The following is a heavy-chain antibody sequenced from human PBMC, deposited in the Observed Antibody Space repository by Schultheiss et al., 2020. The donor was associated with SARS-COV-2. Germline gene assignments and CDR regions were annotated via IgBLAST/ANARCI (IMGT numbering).Heavy chain of an antibody. CDR3: ARGSPRLFSAYDFLSDGMDV. V-gene: IGHV3-53*05. CDR2: IYRDGST. D-gene: IGHD5-12*01. Sequence: GGSLRLSCAASGFTVSSSYMSWVRQTPRKGLEWVSVIYRDGSTYYVDSVKGRFTLSRDNSKNTLYLQMGRLRVEDMAVYYCARGSPRLFSAYDFLSDGMDVWGQGTTVTSP. J-gene: IGHJ6*02. CDR1: GFTVSSSY.